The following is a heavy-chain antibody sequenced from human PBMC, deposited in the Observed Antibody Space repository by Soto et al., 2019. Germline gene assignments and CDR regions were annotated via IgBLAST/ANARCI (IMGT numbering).Heavy chain of an antibody. CDR2: INSDGSST. V-gene: IGHV3-74*01. Sequence: GGSLRLSCAASGFTFSSYWMHWVRQAPGKGLVWVSRINSDGSSTSYADSVKGRFTISRDNAKNTLYLQMNSLRAEDTAVYYCARDGRVVVPAAISSADYWGQGTLVTVSS. J-gene: IGHJ4*02. D-gene: IGHD2-2*02. CDR3: ARDGRVVVPAAISSADY. CDR1: GFTFSSYW.